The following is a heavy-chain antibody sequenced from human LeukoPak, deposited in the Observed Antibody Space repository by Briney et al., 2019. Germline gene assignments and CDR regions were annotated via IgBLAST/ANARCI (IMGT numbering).Heavy chain of an antibody. D-gene: IGHD3-10*01. Sequence: SETLSLTCTVSGGSISSYYWSWIRQPPGKGLEWIGYIYYSGSTNYNPSLKSRVTISVDTSKNQFSLKLSSVTAADTAVYYCARLYGSGSYYHYYYYMDVWGKGTTVTLSS. J-gene: IGHJ6*03. V-gene: IGHV4-59*01. CDR3: ARLYGSGSYYHYYYYMDV. CDR2: IYYSGST. CDR1: GGSISSYY.